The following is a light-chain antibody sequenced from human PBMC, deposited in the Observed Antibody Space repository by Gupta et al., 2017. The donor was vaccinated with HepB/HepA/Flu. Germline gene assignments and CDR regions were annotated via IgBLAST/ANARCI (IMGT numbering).Light chain of an antibody. CDR3: QQSYSNPPLT. V-gene: IGKV1-39*01. J-gene: IGKJ4*02. Sequence: IQLTQSPSSLSASVGDRVTITCRASQSISSYLNWYQQKPGKAPKLLSYAASSLESGVPSRVRGSGSGTDFTLTISSLQPEDFATYYCQQSYSNPPLTFGGGTKVEIK. CDR2: AAS. CDR1: QSISSY.